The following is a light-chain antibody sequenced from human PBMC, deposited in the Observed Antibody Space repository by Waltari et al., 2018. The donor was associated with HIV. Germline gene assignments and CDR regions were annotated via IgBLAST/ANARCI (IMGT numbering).Light chain of an antibody. CDR1: AFARQY. CDR3: QSADSSGSSVV. CDR2: KDY. V-gene: IGLV3-25*03. Sequence: SDELTQPPSVSVSPRQTARITCSGDAFARQYAYWYQQKPGQAPVLLIYKDYEMPSGIPERFSGSSSGTTVTLTISGVQADDEADYYCQSADSSGSSVVFGGGTKLTVL. J-gene: IGLJ2*01.